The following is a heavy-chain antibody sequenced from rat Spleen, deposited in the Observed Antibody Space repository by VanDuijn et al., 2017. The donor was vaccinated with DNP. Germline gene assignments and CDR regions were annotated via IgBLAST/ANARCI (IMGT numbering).Heavy chain of an antibody. CDR3: ARHGLPGYSYTMDA. CDR2: ISYDDTST. V-gene: IGHV5-7*01. D-gene: IGHD1-4*01. Sequence: EVQLVESGGGLVQPGRSLKLSCVVSGITFSDHYMVWVRQAPTKGLEWVAAISYDDTSTYYRDSVKGRFTISRDNAKTTLDLQMDSLRSEDTATYYCARHGLPGYSYTMDAWGQGISVTVSS. J-gene: IGHJ4*01. CDR1: GITFSDHY.